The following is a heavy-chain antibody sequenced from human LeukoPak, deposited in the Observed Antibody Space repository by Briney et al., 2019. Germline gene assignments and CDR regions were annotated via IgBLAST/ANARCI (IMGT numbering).Heavy chain of an antibody. J-gene: IGHJ6*03. CDR3: ARDRLLEDREYNYYFYMDV. Sequence: GGSLRLSCAASGFTFSTYSMNWVRQAPGKGLEWVSSISSSSGYIYYADSVKGRFTISRDNAKNSLFLQMNSLRAEDTAVYYCARDRLLEDREYNYYFYMDVWGKGTTVAVSS. D-gene: IGHD1-1*01. CDR2: ISSSSGYI. CDR1: GFTFSTYS. V-gene: IGHV3-21*01.